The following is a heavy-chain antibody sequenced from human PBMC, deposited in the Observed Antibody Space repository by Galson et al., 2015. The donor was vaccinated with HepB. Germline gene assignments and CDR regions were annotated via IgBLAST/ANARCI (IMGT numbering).Heavy chain of an antibody. V-gene: IGHV6-1*01. D-gene: IGHD3-16*02. CDR1: GDSVSRNSAA. J-gene: IGHJ4*01. CDR3: ARGPYRPLRSKEGYFDY. CDR2: TYYASKWYN. Sequence: CAISGDSVSRNSAAWNWIRQSPSRGLEWLGRTYYASKWYNDYAVSVKSRITINSDTSKNEFSLHLNSVTAADTATYFCARGPYRPLRSKEGYFDYWSQGTLLTVSS.